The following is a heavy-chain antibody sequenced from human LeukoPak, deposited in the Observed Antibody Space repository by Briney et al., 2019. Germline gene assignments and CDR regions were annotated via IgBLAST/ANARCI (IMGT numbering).Heavy chain of an antibody. CDR3: AKDRSKYYSLFGY. J-gene: IGHJ4*02. Sequence: GGSLRLSCAASGFTFSSYGMHWVRQAPGKGLGWVAVISYDGSNKYYADSVKGRFTISRDNSKNTLYLQMNSLRAEDTAVYYCAKDRSKYYSLFGYWGQGTLVTVSS. CDR2: ISYDGSNK. V-gene: IGHV3-30*18. D-gene: IGHD3-10*01. CDR1: GFTFSSYG.